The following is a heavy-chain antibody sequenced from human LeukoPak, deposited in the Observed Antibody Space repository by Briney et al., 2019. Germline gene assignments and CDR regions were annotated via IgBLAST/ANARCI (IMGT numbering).Heavy chain of an antibody. Sequence: GGSLRLSCAASGFTFQNFAMSGVRQAPGKGLEWVSGISASGDHRYYADSVKGRFTLSRDPSKNTPYLQMNSLRAEDTAVYYCAKDDSRALDHFDSWGQGTLVTVSS. CDR3: AKDDSRALDHFDS. CDR2: ISASGDHR. D-gene: IGHD3-22*01. CDR1: GFTFQNFA. V-gene: IGHV3-23*01. J-gene: IGHJ4*02.